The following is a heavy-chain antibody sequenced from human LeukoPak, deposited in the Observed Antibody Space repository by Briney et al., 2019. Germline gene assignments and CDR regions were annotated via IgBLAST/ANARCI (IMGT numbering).Heavy chain of an antibody. D-gene: IGHD1-26*01. CDR3: AKNVAPIVRYYYYGMDV. Sequence: SETLSLTCAVYGGSFSGYYWSWIRQPPGKGLEWIGEINHSGSTNYNPSLKSRVTISVDTSKNQFSLKLSSVTAADTAVYYCAKNVAPIVRYYYYGMDVWGQGTTVTVSS. CDR2: INHSGST. V-gene: IGHV4-34*01. CDR1: GGSFSGYY. J-gene: IGHJ6*02.